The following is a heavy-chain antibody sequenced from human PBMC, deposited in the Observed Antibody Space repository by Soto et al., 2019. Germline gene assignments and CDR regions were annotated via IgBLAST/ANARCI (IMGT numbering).Heavy chain of an antibody. CDR3: ATQPYSGDWPEGNYFDY. D-gene: IGHD6-19*01. CDR1: LYTFTNYG. J-gene: IGHJ4*02. Sequence: QVQLVQSRAEVKKPGASVKVSCKTSLYTFTNYGFSWVRQAPGQGLEWMGWISPYSGNTNYAQKRQGRVTLTTDTSTTTAYLELRSLKSDDTAVYYCATQPYSGDWPEGNYFDYWGQGTLVTVSS. V-gene: IGHV1-18*01. CDR2: ISPYSGNT.